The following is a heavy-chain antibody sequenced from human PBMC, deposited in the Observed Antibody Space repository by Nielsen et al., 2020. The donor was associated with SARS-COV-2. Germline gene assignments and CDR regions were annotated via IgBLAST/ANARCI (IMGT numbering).Heavy chain of an antibody. V-gene: IGHV3-30-3*02. Sequence: GESLKISCAASGFTFSSYAMHWVRQAPGKGLEWVALISYDGSNKYYADSVKGRFTISRDNSKNTLYLQMNSLRAEDTAVYYCAKRRSVNWIDYDFWSGYYDAEDYWGQGTLVTVSS. CDR2: ISYDGSNK. CDR3: AKRRSVNWIDYDFWSGYYDAEDY. D-gene: IGHD3-3*01. CDR1: GFTFSSYA. J-gene: IGHJ4*02.